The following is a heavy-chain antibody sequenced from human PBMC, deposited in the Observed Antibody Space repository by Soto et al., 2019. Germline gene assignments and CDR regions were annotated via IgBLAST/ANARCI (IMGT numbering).Heavy chain of an antibody. J-gene: IGHJ4*02. CDR1: GFTFSSYG. D-gene: IGHD3-22*01. V-gene: IGHV3-30*18. CDR3: AQGSDSSGYYSPFYD. CDR2: ISYDGSKK. Sequence: QVQLVESGGGVVQPGRSLRLSCAASGFTFSSYGMHWVRQAPGKGLEWVAVISYDGSKKYYADSVKGRFTISRDNSKNTLYLQMNSLSAEDTAVYYCAQGSDSSGYYSPFYDWGQGTLVTVSS.